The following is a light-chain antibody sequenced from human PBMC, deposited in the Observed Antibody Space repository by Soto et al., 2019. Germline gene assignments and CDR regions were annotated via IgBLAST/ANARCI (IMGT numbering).Light chain of an antibody. CDR1: QSVSSSY. CDR2: GAS. CDR3: QQYGSTPRT. Sequence: EIVLMQSPGTLSLSPGERATLSCRASQSVSSSYLAWYQQKPGQAPRLLIYGASTRTAGLPDRFSGSGSGTDFTLTISRLEPEDFAVYYCQQYGSTPRTFGQGTKVEIK. V-gene: IGKV3-20*01. J-gene: IGKJ1*01.